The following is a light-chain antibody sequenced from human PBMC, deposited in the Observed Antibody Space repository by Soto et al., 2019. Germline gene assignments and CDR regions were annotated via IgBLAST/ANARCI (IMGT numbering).Light chain of an antibody. V-gene: IGLV2-14*01. CDR3: SSYTSSSTPYYV. CDR2: EVS. CDR1: SSDVGGYIY. J-gene: IGLJ1*01. Sequence: QSALTQPASVSGSPGQSITISCTGTSSDVGGYIYVSWYQQHPGKAPKLMIYEVSNRPSGVSNRFSGYKSGNTASLTISGLQADDEADYYCSSYTSSSTPYYVFGTGTKLTVL.